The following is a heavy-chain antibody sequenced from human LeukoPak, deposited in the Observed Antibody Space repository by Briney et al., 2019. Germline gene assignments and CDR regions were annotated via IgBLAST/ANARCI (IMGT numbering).Heavy chain of an antibody. CDR2: IYYSGST. V-gene: IGHV4-59*01. Sequence: SETLSLTCTVSGGSISSYYWSWIRQPPGKGLEWIGYIYYSGSTNYNPSLKSRVTISVDTSKNQFSLKLSSVTAADTAVYYCARQVITTWGLDYWGQGTLVTVSS. CDR1: GGSISSYY. CDR3: ARQVITTWGLDY. J-gene: IGHJ4*02. D-gene: IGHD3-22*01.